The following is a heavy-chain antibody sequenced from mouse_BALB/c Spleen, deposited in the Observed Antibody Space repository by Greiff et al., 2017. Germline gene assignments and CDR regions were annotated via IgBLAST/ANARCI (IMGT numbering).Heavy chain of an antibody. Sequence: QVQLQQPGAELVKPGASVKMSCKASGYTFTSYNMHWVKQTPGQGLEWIGAIYPGNGDTSYNQKFKGKATLTADKSSSTAYMQLSSLTSEDSAVYYCASRGLRRDYAMDYWGQGTSVTVSS. CDR2: IYPGNGDT. J-gene: IGHJ4*01. CDR1: GYTFTSYN. CDR3: ASRGLRRDYAMDY. V-gene: IGHV1-12*01. D-gene: IGHD2-4*01.